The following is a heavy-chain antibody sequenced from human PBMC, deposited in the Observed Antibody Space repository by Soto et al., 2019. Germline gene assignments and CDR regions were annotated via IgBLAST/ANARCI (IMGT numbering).Heavy chain of an antibody. CDR3: ARTLDYGHMDV. Sequence: SETLSLTCTVSGDSVRNQYWILIRRPPGRGLEWIGYIYRSGSTKYNPSLKSRLTISVDTSKNQFSLKLSSVTAADTAVYYCARTLDYGHMDVWGKGTTVTSP. V-gene: IGHV4-4*09. CDR2: IYRSGST. J-gene: IGHJ6*03. D-gene: IGHD3-16*01. CDR1: GDSVRNQY.